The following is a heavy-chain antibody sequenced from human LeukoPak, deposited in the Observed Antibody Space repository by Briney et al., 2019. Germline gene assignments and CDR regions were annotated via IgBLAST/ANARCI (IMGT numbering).Heavy chain of an antibody. CDR3: ARSNWYEYVDY. V-gene: IGHV4-4*09. Sequence: PSETLSLTCTVSGGSIGSYYWSWIRQPPGKGLEWIGYIYTSGSTNYNPSFKSRVTISADTSKNQFSLRLTSVTAADTALYYCARSNWYEYVDYWGQGTLVTVSS. CDR2: IYTSGST. D-gene: IGHD1-20*01. CDR1: GGSIGSYY. J-gene: IGHJ4*02.